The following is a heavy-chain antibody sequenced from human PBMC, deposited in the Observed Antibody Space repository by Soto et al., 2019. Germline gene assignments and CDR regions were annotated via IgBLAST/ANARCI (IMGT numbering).Heavy chain of an antibody. J-gene: IGHJ6*02. V-gene: IGHV1-3*01. Sequence: ASVKVSCKASGYTFTSYAMHWVRQAPGQRXEWMGWINAGNGNTKYSQKFQGRVTITRDTSASTAYMELSSLRSEDTAVYYCARGHCSSTSCYLQLGSYYYGLDDWGQGTTVTASS. D-gene: IGHD2-2*01. CDR2: INAGNGNT. CDR1: GYTFTSYA. CDR3: ARGHCSSTSCYLQLGSYYYGLDD.